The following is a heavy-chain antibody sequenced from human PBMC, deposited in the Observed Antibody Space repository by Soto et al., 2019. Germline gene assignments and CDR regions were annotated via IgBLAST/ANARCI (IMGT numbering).Heavy chain of an antibody. Sequence: EVQVLESGGGLVEPGGSLRLSCVGSGFTFNNFAMSWVRQVPGKGLEWVSIIRGSGGTTFYADSVKCRFTISRDNSKNTLYLQMNSLRAEDTALYYCAKNRGSGSVYHYNADVWGQGTTVTVS. D-gene: IGHD3-10*01. CDR1: GFTFNNFA. CDR2: IRGSGGTT. J-gene: IGHJ6*02. V-gene: IGHV3-23*01. CDR3: AKNRGSGSVYHYNADV.